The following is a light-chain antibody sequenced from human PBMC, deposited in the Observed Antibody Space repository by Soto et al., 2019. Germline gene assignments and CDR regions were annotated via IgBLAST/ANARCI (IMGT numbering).Light chain of an antibody. CDR1: QSVRGS. V-gene: IGKV1-5*01. CDR3: QQFYMGWT. Sequence: DIQMTQSPSTLSASVGDRVTITCRASQSVRGSLAWYQQQPGKAPKLLIYDVSNLESGVPSRFSAFGSGTEFTLSISSLQPADFGTYSCQQFYMGWTFGQGTRVDLK. J-gene: IGKJ1*01. CDR2: DVS.